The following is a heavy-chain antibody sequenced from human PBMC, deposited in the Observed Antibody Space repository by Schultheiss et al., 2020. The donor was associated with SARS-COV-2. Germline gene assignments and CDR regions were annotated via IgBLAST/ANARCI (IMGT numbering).Heavy chain of an antibody. CDR1: GFTVSSNY. V-gene: IGHV3-53*01. Sequence: GGSLRLSCAASGFTVSSNYMSWVRQAPGKGLEWVSVIYSGGSTYYADSVKGRFTISRDNSKNTLYLQMNSLRAEDTAVYYCARVGWDIVVVGVYWFDPWGQGTLVTVSS. CDR2: IYSGGST. D-gene: IGHD2-2*01. CDR3: ARVGWDIVVVGVYWFDP. J-gene: IGHJ5*02.